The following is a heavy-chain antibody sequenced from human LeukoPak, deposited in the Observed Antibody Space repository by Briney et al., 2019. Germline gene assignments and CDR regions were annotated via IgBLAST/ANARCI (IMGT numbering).Heavy chain of an antibody. CDR2: IRYDGSNK. Sequence: PGGSLRLSCAASGFTFNSYGMHWVRQAPGKGLEWVAFIRYDGSNKYYADSVKGRFTISRDNAKNTLYLHMTSLRVEDSAVYYCVRSFRIPYCSGNSCYPTDFDFWGQGTLVTVSS. CDR1: GFTFNSYG. J-gene: IGHJ4*02. D-gene: IGHD2-15*01. V-gene: IGHV3-30*02. CDR3: VRSFRIPYCSGNSCYPTDFDF.